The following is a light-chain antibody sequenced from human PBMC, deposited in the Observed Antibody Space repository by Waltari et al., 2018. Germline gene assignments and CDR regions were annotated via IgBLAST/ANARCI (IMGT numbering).Light chain of an antibody. Sequence: QSALTQPPSASGSPGQSVTISCTGASSDIGAVPRYPHHPGKAPKLMIYDVTKRPSGVPDRFSGSGSGNTASLTVSGLQPEDEADYYCTSDAGSNSNSLYVFGTGTKVTVL. J-gene: IGLJ1*01. V-gene: IGLV2-8*01. CDR3: TSDAGSNSNSLYV. CDR1: SSDIGA. CDR2: DVT.